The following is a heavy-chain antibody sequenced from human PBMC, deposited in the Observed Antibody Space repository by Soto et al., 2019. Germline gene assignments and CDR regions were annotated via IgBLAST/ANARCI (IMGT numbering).Heavy chain of an antibody. Sequence: EVQLVESGGGLVQPVRSLRLSCAASGFTFDDYAMHWVRQAPGKGLEWVSGITWNSGNIDYADSVRGRFTISRDNAKNSLYLQMTSLRVEDTALYYCAKDAKDVVVIPAAIPVGDYYHYMDVWGKGTTVTVSS. D-gene: IGHD2-2*01. CDR3: AKDAKDVVVIPAAIPVGDYYHYMDV. V-gene: IGHV3-9*01. CDR2: ITWNSGNI. J-gene: IGHJ6*03. CDR1: GFTFDDYA.